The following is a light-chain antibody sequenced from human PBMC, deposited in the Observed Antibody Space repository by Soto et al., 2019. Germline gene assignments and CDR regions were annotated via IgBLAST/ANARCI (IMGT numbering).Light chain of an antibody. CDR1: QSVSSSY. Sequence: EIVLTQSPGTLSLSPGERATLSCRASQSVSSSYLAWYQQKPGQAPRLLIYGTSSRATAIPDRFSGSGSGTDFTLTISRLEPEDFAVYYCLQRGDWPPLTFGQGTKVEIK. J-gene: IGKJ1*01. V-gene: IGKV3D-20*02. CDR2: GTS. CDR3: LQRGDWPPLT.